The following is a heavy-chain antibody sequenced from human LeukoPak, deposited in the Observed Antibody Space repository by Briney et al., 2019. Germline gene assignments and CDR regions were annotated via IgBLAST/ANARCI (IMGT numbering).Heavy chain of an antibody. CDR1: GFIFGDYG. CDR2: IRGKAYGGTT. V-gene: IGHV3-49*04. CDR3: ARYKTYSYVTPGDY. J-gene: IGHJ4*02. D-gene: IGHD3-10*02. Sequence: GGSLILSCTGSGFIFGDYGLSWVRQAPGKGLEWVGFIRGKAYGGTTQYAASVKGRFTISRDDSKSIAYLQMNSLKTDDTAVYYCARYKTYSYVTPGDYWGPGTLVTVSS.